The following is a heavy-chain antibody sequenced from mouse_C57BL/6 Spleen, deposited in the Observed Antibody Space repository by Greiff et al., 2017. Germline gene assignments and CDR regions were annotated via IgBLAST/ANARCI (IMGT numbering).Heavy chain of an antibody. Sequence: VQLQQSGAELAKPGASVKLSCKASGYTFTSYWMHWVKQRPGQGLEWIGYINPSSGSTKYNQKFKDKATLTADKASSTAYMQLSSLTYEDSAVYYCARDYSNDSGDYWCQGTTLTVSS. CDR1: GYTFTSYW. J-gene: IGHJ2*01. CDR2: INPSSGST. CDR3: ARDYSNDSGDY. V-gene: IGHV1-7*01. D-gene: IGHD2-12*01.